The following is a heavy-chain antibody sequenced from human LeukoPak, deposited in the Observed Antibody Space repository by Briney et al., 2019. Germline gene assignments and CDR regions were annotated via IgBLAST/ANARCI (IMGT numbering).Heavy chain of an antibody. D-gene: IGHD6-19*01. Sequence: SETLSLTCTVSGDSISSYYWSWIRQPPGKGLEWIGYIYYSGTTNYNPSLKSRVTISLDASQNQLSLKLSSVTAADTAVYYCARQGYSSGFYYFDYWGQGTLVTVSS. CDR1: GDSISSYY. J-gene: IGHJ4*02. CDR2: IYYSGTT. CDR3: ARQGYSSGFYYFDY. V-gene: IGHV4-59*01.